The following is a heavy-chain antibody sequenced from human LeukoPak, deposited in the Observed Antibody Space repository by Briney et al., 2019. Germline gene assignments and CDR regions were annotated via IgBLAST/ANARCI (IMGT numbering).Heavy chain of an antibody. D-gene: IGHD6-13*01. J-gene: IGHJ4*02. CDR2: ISYDGSNK. CDR1: GFTFSSYA. CDR3: ASEIAAAGKLDY. Sequence: PGRSLRLSCAASGFTFSSYAMHWVRQAPGKGLEWVAVISYDGSNKYYADSVKGRFTISRDNAKNSLYLQMNSLRAEDTAVYYCASEIAAAGKLDYWGQGTLVTVSS. V-gene: IGHV3-30-3*01.